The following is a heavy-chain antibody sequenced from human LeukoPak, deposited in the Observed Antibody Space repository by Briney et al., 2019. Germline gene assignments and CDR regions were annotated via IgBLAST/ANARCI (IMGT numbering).Heavy chain of an antibody. J-gene: IGHJ4*02. CDR3: ARVSGDYFVS. D-gene: IGHD2-21*01. Sequence: GGSLRLSCAASGFSFSDSYMSWIRQAPGKGLQWVSYISTRGRTINYGDSVKGRFTISRDNAKNSLYLQINSLRAEDTAVYYCARVSGDYFVSWGQGTLVTVSS. V-gene: IGHV3-11*04. CDR2: ISTRGRTI. CDR1: GFSFSDSY.